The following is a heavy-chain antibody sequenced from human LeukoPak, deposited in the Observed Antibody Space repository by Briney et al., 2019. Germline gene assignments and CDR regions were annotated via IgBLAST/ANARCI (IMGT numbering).Heavy chain of an antibody. Sequence: ASVKVSCKASGYTFTSYDINWVRQATGQGREWMGWMNPNSGNTGYTQKFQGRVTMTRNTSISTAYMELSSLRSEDTAVYYCARVMLRRKNWFDPWGQGTLVTVSS. CDR1: GYTFTSYD. D-gene: IGHD3-16*01. V-gene: IGHV1-8*01. CDR2: MNPNSGNT. J-gene: IGHJ5*02. CDR3: ARVMLRRKNWFDP.